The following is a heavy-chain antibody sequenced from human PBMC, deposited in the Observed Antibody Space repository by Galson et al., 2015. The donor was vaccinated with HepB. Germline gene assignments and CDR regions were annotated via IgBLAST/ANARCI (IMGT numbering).Heavy chain of an antibody. CDR2: IYPGDSET. Sequence: QSGAEVKKPGESLKISCKVSGYTFTNYWIGWVRQMPGKGLEWMGIIYPGDSETTYSPSLQGQVTISADKSISTAFLQWSSLKASDTAMYYCARGPIFGVDREAVWFDPWGQGTLVTVSS. D-gene: IGHD3-3*01. J-gene: IGHJ5*02. V-gene: IGHV5-51*01. CDR1: GYTFTNYW. CDR3: ARGPIFGVDREAVWFDP.